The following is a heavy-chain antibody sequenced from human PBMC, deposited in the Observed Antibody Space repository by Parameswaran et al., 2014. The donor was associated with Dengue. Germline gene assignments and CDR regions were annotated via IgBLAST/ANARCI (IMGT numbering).Heavy chain of an antibody. CDR3: ARGAVVVPAASYYYYYYGMDV. CDR1: WVLQWLL. CDR2: INHSGST. V-gene: IGHV4-34*01. D-gene: IGHD2-2*01. J-gene: IGHJ6*02. Sequence: ASEDPVPHLRCLWWVLQWLLLELDPPAPRKGLEWIGEINHSGSTNYNPSLKSRVTISVDTSKNQFSLKLSSVTAADTAVYYCARGAVVVPAASYYYYYYGMDVWGQGTTVTVSS.